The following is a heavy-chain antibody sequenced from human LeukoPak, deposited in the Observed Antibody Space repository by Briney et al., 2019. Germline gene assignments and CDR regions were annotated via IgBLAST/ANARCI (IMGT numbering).Heavy chain of an antibody. CDR1: GYTFTGYY. CDR3: ATPSQSYYYGMDV. J-gene: IGHJ6*02. CDR2: INPNSGGT. V-gene: IGHV1-2*02. Sequence: ASVKVSCKASGYTFTGYYMHWVRQAPGQGLEWTGWINPNSGGTNYAQKFQGRVTMTRDTSISTAYMELSRLRSDDTAVYYCATPSQSYYYGMDVWGQGTTVTVSS.